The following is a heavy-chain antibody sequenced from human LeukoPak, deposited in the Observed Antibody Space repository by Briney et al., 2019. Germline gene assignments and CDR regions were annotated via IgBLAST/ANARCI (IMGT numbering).Heavy chain of an antibody. J-gene: IGHJ4*02. CDR2: ISSSSYI. CDR1: GFTFSSYS. CDR3: ARDFRGSGSYPPY. V-gene: IGHV3-21*01. Sequence: GGSLRLSCAASGFTFSSYSMNWVRQAPGKGLEWVSSISSSSYIYYADSVKGRFTISRDNAKNSLYLQMNSLRAEDTAVYYCARDFRGSGSYPPYWGQGTLVTVSS. D-gene: IGHD3-10*01.